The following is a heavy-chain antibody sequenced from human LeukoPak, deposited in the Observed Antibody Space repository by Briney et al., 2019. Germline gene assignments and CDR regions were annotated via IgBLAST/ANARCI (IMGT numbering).Heavy chain of an antibody. V-gene: IGHV4-34*01. CDR2: IDHSGST. D-gene: IGHD3-10*01. CDR1: GGSFSGYY. CDR3: ARGGYGSGWDYMDV. Sequence: SETLSLTCAVYGGSFSGYYWSWIRQPPGKGLEWIGEIDHSGSTNYNPSLKSRVTISVDTSKNQFSLKLSSVTAADTAVYYCARGGYGSGWDYMDVWGKGTTVTVPS. J-gene: IGHJ6*03.